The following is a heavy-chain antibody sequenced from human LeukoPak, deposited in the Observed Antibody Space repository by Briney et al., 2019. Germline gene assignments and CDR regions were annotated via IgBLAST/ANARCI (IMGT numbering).Heavy chain of an antibody. J-gene: IGHJ4*02. CDR2: IRDKANSYAT. CDR1: GFTFSGSA. CDR3: TGNYYGSGSYADFDY. Sequence: GRSLRLSCAASGFTFSGSAMHWVRQASGKGLEWVGRIRDKANSYATTYAASVKGRFTISRDDSKNTAYLQMDSLKTEDTAVYYCTGNYYGSGSYADFDYWGQGTLVTVS. V-gene: IGHV3-73*01. D-gene: IGHD3-10*01.